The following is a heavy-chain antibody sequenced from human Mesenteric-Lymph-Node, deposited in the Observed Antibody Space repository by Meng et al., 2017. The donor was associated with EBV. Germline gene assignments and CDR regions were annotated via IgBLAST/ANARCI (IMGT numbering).Heavy chain of an antibody. D-gene: IGHD3-10*01. CDR2: IVSIVGTT. J-gene: IGHJ4*02. Sequence: GRLVPFGAGVQQPGSPGKVSCKASGGTLSSYAFNWVRQAPGQGLEWMGGIVSIVGTTNYAQKFQGRITITADESTSTAYMEMSGLSSEDTAVYYCATPRSTVIQGVLTPYFDYWGQGTLVTVSS. CDR1: GGTLSSYA. CDR3: ATPRSTVIQGVLTPYFDY. V-gene: IGHV1-69*01.